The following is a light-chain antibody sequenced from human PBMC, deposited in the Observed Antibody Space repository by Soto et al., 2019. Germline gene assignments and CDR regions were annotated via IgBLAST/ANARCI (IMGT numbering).Light chain of an antibody. CDR2: GHN. Sequence: QSVRTQPPSVSGAPGQRVTISCTGSYSNIGAGYEVHWYQQIPGTAPKLLISGHNNRPSGVPDRFFGSKSGTSASLAIIGLQAEDEADYYCQSYDSSLGGSGVFGGGTKLTVL. CDR1: YSNIGAGYE. V-gene: IGLV1-40*01. CDR3: QSYDSSLGGSGV. J-gene: IGLJ3*02.